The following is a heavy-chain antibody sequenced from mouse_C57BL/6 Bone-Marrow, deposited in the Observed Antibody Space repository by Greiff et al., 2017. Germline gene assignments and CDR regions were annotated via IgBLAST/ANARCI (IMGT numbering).Heavy chain of an antibody. V-gene: IGHV1-69*01. CDR1: GYTFTSYW. CDR2: IDPSNSYT. J-gene: IGHJ2*01. Sequence: QVQLKQPGAELVMPGASVKLSCKASGYTFTSYWMHWVKQRPGPGLEWIGEIDPSNSYTNYNQKFKGKSTLTVDQSSSPAYMQLSSLTSEYSAVYYCAIRSFSFSTLDYWGQGTTLTVSS. CDR3: AIRSFSFSTLDY. D-gene: IGHD1-1*01.